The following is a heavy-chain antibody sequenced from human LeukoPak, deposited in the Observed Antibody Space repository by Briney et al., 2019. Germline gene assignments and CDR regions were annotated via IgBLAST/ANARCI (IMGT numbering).Heavy chain of an antibody. V-gene: IGHV4-59*12. D-gene: IGHD5-24*01. Sequence: PSETLSLTCTVSGGSISSYYWSWIRQPPGKGLEWIGYIYYSGSTNYNPSLKSRVTISVDTSKNQFSLKLSSVTAADTAVYYCARAAVEMATIRRGTANYFDYWGQGTLVTVSS. J-gene: IGHJ4*02. CDR3: ARAAVEMATIRRGTANYFDY. CDR2: IYYSGST. CDR1: GGSISSYY.